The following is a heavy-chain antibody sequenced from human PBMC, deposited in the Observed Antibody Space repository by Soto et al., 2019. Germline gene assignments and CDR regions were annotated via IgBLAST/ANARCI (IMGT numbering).Heavy chain of an antibody. J-gene: IGHJ6*02. CDR3: AKALKVSPYYGMDV. V-gene: IGHV3-30*18. Sequence: QPGGSLRLSCAASGFTFNDFWLHWVRQAPGKGLVWVAVITNDGSNKNYADSVKGRFTISRDNSKNTLYLQMNSLRAEDTAVYYCAKALKVSPYYGMDVWGQGTTVTVSS. CDR2: ITNDGSNK. CDR1: GFTFNDFW.